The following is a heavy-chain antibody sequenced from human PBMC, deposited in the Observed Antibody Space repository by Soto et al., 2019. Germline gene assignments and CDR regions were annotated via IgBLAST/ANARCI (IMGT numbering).Heavy chain of an antibody. Sequence: QVQLQQWGAGLLKPSETLSLTCAVYGGSFSGYYWTWIRQPPGTGLEWIGEINHSGSTNYNPCLKSRVTILVDTSKDQFSLKLTSVTAADTAVYYCAREKITGLFDYWGQGTLVTVSS. D-gene: IGHD3-10*01. V-gene: IGHV4-34*01. CDR1: GGSFSGYY. CDR3: AREKITGLFDY. J-gene: IGHJ4*02. CDR2: INHSGST.